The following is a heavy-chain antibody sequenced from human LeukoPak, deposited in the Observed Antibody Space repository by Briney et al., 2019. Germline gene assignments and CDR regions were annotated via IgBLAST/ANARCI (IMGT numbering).Heavy chain of an antibody. CDR3: ARVLIAVAGYDY. Sequence: SETLSLTCTVSGGSVSTYYWTWIRQPPGQGLEWIGYIYYGGSTNYNPSLKTRVTISVDTSKDQFSLRLTSVSAADTATYYCARVLIAVAGYDYWGQGTQLTVSS. CDR1: GGSVSTYY. J-gene: IGHJ4*02. D-gene: IGHD6-19*01. V-gene: IGHV4-59*02. CDR2: IYYGGST.